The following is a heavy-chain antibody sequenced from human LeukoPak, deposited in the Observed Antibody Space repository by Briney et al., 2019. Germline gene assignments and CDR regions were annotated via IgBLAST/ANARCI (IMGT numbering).Heavy chain of an antibody. D-gene: IGHD3-16*01. J-gene: IGHJ4*02. V-gene: IGHV3-7*01. CDR2: IKQDGSKE. CDR3: AALWEGGY. CDR1: GLTFNSYW. Sequence: PGGSLRLSCAASGLTFNSYWMSWVRQAPGKGLEWVADIKQDGSKEYYVDSVKGRFTISRDNAKNSLFLQMNSLRAEDTAVYYCAALWEGGYWGQGTLVTVS.